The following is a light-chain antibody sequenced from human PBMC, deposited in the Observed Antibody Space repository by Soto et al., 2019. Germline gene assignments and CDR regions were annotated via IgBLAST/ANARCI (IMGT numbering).Light chain of an antibody. V-gene: IGKV1-5*01. Sequence: IQMTQSPSTLSGSVGDRVTITCRASQTISSWLAWYQQKPGKAPKLLIFDASSLESGVPSRFSGSGSGTELTLTISGLQPDDFATYFCQQYKSYAPTFGQGTKVDIK. J-gene: IGKJ1*01. CDR3: QQYKSYAPT. CDR1: QTISSW. CDR2: DAS.